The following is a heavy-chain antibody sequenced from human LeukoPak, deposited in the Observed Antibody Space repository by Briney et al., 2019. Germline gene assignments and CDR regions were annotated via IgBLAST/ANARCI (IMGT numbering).Heavy chain of an antibody. CDR2: SNRDGSWT. Sequence: GGSLRLSCAASGNYWMHWVRQVPGQGLVWVSHSNRDGSWTSYADSVKGRFTISKDNAKNTVYLQMNSLRAEDTAVYYCVSFYETYWGRGTLVTVSS. CDR3: VSFYETY. CDR1: GNYW. V-gene: IGHV3-74*01. D-gene: IGHD2/OR15-2a*01. J-gene: IGHJ4*02.